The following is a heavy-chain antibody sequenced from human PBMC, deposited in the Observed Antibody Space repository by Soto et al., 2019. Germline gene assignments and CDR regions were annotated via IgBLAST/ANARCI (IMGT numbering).Heavy chain of an antibody. J-gene: IGHJ3*02. Sequence: LVKVSCKASGGTFSSYAISWVRQAPGQGLEWMGGIIPIFGTANYAQKFQGRVTITADESTSTAYMELSSLRSEDTAVYYCARGRYSYGPHDAFDIWGQGTMVTVSS. CDR3: ARGRYSYGPHDAFDI. D-gene: IGHD5-18*01. CDR2: IIPIFGTA. CDR1: GGTFSSYA. V-gene: IGHV1-69*13.